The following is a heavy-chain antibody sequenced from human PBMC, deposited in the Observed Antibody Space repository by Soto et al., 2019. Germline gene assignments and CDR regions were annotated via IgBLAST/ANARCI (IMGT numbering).Heavy chain of an antibody. D-gene: IGHD2-2*01. J-gene: IGHJ3*02. V-gene: IGHV3-30-3*01. CDR3: ARDHAMEGAFDI. Sequence: QVQLVESGGGVVQPGRSLRLSCAASGFTFSSYAMHWVRQAPGKGLEWVAVISYDGSNKYYADSVKGRFTISRDNSKNTLYLQMNSLRAEDTAVYYCARDHAMEGAFDIWGQGTMVTVSS. CDR1: GFTFSSYA. CDR2: ISYDGSNK.